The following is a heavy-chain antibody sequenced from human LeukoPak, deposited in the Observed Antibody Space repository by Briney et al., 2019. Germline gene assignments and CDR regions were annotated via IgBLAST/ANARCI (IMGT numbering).Heavy chain of an antibody. CDR1: GGSISSYY. CDR2: IYYSGST. Sequence: SETLSLTCTVSGGSISSYYWSWIRQPPGKGPEWIGYIYYSGSTNYNPSLKSRVTISVDTSKNQFSLKLSSVTAADTAVYYCARDLVPAAMGNTGFDPWGQGTLVTGSS. V-gene: IGHV4-59*01. CDR3: ARDLVPAAMGNTGFDP. D-gene: IGHD2-2*01. J-gene: IGHJ5*01.